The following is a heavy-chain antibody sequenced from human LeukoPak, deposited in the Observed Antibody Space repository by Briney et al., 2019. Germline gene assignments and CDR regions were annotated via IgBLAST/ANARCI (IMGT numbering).Heavy chain of an antibody. V-gene: IGHV3-23*01. J-gene: IGHJ4*02. CDR1: GFTFTSYS. D-gene: IGHD4-11*01. Sequence: PGGSLRLSCAASGFTFTSYSMNWVRQAPGKGLEWVSTISGGGGSTYYADSVKGRFTISRDNSKNTLYLQVNSLRAEDTAVYYCAKGNSNYIYSFDYWGQGTLVTVSS. CDR3: AKGNSNYIYSFDY. CDR2: ISGGGGST.